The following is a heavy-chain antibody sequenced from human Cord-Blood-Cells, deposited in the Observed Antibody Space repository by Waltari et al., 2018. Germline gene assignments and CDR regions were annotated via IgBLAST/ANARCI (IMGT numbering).Heavy chain of an antibody. Sequence: EVQLVESGGGLVQPGGSLRLSCAASGFTFSSYWMHWVRQAPGKGVVGVSRINSDGMSTSYADSGMGRCTISRDNAKNTLYLQMNSLRAEDTAVYYCARVHLRRGVYYFDYWGQGTLVTVSS. CDR3: ARVHLRRGVYYFDY. CDR1: GFTFSSYW. V-gene: IGHV3-74*01. CDR2: INSDGMST. D-gene: IGHD6-13*01. J-gene: IGHJ4*02.